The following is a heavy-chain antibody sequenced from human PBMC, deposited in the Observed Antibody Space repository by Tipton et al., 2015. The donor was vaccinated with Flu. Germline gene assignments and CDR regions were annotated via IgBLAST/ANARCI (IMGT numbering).Heavy chain of an antibody. V-gene: IGHV4-59*01. CDR1: GGSINGYY. Sequence: TLSLTCTVSGGSINGYYWSWIRQPPGKGLEWIGYIYYSGTTNYKPSLESRVTISVDTSKNQFSLKLTSVTAADTAVYYCARGTETVSYFDYWGQGTLVTVSS. CDR2: IYYSGTT. J-gene: IGHJ4*02. D-gene: IGHD2-21*02. CDR3: ARGTETVSYFDY.